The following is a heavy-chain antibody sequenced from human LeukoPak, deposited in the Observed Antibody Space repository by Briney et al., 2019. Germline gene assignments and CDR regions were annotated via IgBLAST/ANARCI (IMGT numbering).Heavy chain of an antibody. CDR3: ASPRGFSYGYFDY. CDR2: IYYRKNT. D-gene: IGHD5-18*01. Sequence: SETLSLTCTVSGGSISSSSAYWGWIRQPPGKGLEWIGSIYYRKNTYYNPSLKSRVTISADTSKNQFSLTLGSVSATDTAVYYCASPRGFSYGYFDYWGQGTLVTVSS. V-gene: IGHV4-39*01. CDR1: GGSISSSSAY. J-gene: IGHJ4*01.